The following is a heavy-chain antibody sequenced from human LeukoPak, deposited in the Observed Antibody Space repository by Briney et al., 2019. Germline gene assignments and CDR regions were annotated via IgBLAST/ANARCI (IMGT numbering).Heavy chain of an antibody. D-gene: IGHD3-16*01. Sequence: TGGSLRLSCAASGFTFSSYGMPWVRQAPGKGLEWVAVISYDGSNKYYADSVKGRFTISRDNSKNTLYLQMNSLRAEDTAVYYCAKGGTHVDYWGQGTLVTVSS. CDR2: ISYDGSNK. V-gene: IGHV3-30*18. CDR3: AKGGTHVDY. J-gene: IGHJ4*02. CDR1: GFTFSSYG.